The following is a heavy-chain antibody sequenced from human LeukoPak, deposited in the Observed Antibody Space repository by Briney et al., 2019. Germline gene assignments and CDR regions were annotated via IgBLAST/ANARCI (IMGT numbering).Heavy chain of an antibody. V-gene: IGHV1-18*01. Sequence: ASVKVSCKASGYTFTYYGITWARQAPGQGLEWMAWISAYNGNTNYAQKIQGRVTMSTDTSTSTAYMELRSLRSDDTAVYYCAREVLEGWLSDTWFDPWGQGTLVTVSS. CDR1: GYTFTYYG. CDR3: AREVLEGWLSDTWFDP. CDR2: ISAYNGNT. D-gene: IGHD5-24*01. J-gene: IGHJ5*02.